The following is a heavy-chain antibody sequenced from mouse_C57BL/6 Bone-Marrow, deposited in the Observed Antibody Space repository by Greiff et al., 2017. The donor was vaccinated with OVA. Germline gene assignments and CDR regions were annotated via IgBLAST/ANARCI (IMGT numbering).Heavy chain of an antibody. CDR3: AKKGLLHAMDY. CDR2: IWRGGST. V-gene: IGHV2-5*01. D-gene: IGHD2-3*01. J-gene: IGHJ4*01. CDR1: GFSLTSYG. Sequence: VKLMESGPGLVQPSQSLSITCTVSGFSLTSYGVHWVRQSPGTGLEWLGVIWRGGSTDYNAAFMSRLSITKDNSKSQVFFKMNSLQADDTAIYYCAKKGLLHAMDYWGQGTSVTVSS.